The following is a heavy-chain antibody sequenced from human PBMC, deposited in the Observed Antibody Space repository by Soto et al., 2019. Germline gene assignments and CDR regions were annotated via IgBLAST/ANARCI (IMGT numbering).Heavy chain of an antibody. CDR3: APWFSAFDY. CDR1: GFTFSSYG. CDR2: ISYDGSNK. V-gene: IGHV3-30*03. D-gene: IGHD3-10*01. J-gene: IGHJ4*02. Sequence: QVQLVESGGGVVQPGRSLRLSCAASGFTFSSYGMHWVRQAPGKGLEWVAVISYDGSNKYYADSVKGRFTISRDNSENPLYLQMNSLRAEDTAVYYCAPWFSAFDYWRQGTLGTVSS.